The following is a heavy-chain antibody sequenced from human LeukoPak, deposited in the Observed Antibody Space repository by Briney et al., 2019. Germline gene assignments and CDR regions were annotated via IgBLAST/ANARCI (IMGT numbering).Heavy chain of an antibody. V-gene: IGHV3-7*03. Sequence: GGSLRLSCAASGFTFSSYWMSWVRQAPGKGLEWVANIKQDGSEKYYVDSVKGRFTISRDNSKNTLYLQMNSLRAEDTAVYYCAKSGLNRFDYWGQGTLVTVSS. D-gene: IGHD2-15*01. J-gene: IGHJ4*02. CDR2: IKQDGSEK. CDR3: AKSGLNRFDY. CDR1: GFTFSSYW.